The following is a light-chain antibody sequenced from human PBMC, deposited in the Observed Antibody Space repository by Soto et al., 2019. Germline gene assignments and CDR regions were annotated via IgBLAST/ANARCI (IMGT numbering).Light chain of an antibody. V-gene: IGLV2-23*02. J-gene: IGLJ1*01. CDR1: SSDVGSYNL. Sequence: QSALARRASVAGSPGRSMTISCTGTSSDVGSYNLVSWYQQHPGKAPKLMIYEVSQRPSGISNRFSGSKSGNTASLTISGLQAEDEADYYCSSYAGSSTLEVFGTGTKVTVL. CDR2: EVS. CDR3: SSYAGSSTLEV.